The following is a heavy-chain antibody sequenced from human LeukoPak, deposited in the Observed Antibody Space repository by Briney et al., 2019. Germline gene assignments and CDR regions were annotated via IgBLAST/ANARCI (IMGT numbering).Heavy chain of an antibody. CDR1: GFTFSSYA. J-gene: IGHJ4*02. CDR3: AKGTGSRYYDILTGYAPGGY. Sequence: PGGSLRPSCAASGFTFSSYAMSWVRQAPGKGLEWVSAISGSGGSTYYADSVKGRFTISRDNSKNTLYLQMNSLRAEDTAVYYCAKGTGSRYYDILTGYAPGGYWGQGTLVTVSS. D-gene: IGHD3-9*01. CDR2: ISGSGGST. V-gene: IGHV3-23*01.